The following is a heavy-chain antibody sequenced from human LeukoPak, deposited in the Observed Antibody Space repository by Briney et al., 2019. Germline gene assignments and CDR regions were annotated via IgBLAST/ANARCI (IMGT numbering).Heavy chain of an antibody. D-gene: IGHD1-26*01. CDR3: ARSWIGGYDFDY. CDR2: INAGNGNT. J-gene: IGHJ4*02. CDR1: GYTFTSYA. V-gene: IGHV1-3*01. Sequence: GASVKVSCKASGYTFTSYAMHWVRQAPGQRLEWMGWINAGNGNTKYSQKFQGRVTITRDTSASTAYMELSSLRSEDTAVYYCARSWIGGYDFDYWGQGTLVTVSS.